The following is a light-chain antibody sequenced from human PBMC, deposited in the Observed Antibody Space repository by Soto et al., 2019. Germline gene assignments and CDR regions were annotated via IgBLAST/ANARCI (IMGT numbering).Light chain of an antibody. CDR3: CSYPTTGAIYV. Sequence: QSALTQPASVSGSPGQSITISCTEASGDVGSYNLVSWYQQVPGKAPKLLIYEGFKRPSGVSKRFSGSRTGNTASLTISGLQAEDEADYYCCSYPTTGAIYVFGGGTKVTVL. V-gene: IGLV2-23*01. CDR1: SGDVGSYNL. J-gene: IGLJ1*01. CDR2: EGF.